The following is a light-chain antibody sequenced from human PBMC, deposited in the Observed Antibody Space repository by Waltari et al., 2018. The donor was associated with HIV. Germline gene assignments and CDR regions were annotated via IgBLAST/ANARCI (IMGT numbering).Light chain of an antibody. J-gene: IGKJ1*01. CDR3: QQYNDWPRT. CDR2: GAS. CDR1: QSVSSN. Sequence: EIVMTQSPATQSVSPGERATLSCSASQSVSSNLAWYQQKPGHAPRLIIVGASTRATGIPARFSGGGSGTDFTLSISSLQSEDFALYFCQQYNDWPRTFGQGTKVEIK. V-gene: IGKV3-15*01.